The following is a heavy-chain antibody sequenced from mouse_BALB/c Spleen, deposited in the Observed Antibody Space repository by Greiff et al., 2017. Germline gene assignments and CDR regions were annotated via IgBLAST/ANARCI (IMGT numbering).Heavy chain of an antibody. CDR2: ISSGGST. CDR1: GFTFSDYY. D-gene: IGHD2-2*01. CDR3: ARIYYGYDW. Sequence: EVQRVESGGGLVKPGGSLKLSCAASGFTFSDYYMYWVRQTPEKRLEWVATISSGGSTYYPDSVKGRFTISRDNARNILYLQMSSLRSEDTAMYYCARIYYGYDWWGQGTTLTVSS. J-gene: IGHJ2*01. V-gene: IGHV5-6-5*01.